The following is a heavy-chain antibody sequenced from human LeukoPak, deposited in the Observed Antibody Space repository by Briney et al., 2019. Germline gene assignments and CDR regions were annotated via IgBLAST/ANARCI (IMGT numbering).Heavy chain of an antibody. Sequence: GGSLRLSCAASGFTVSSNYMSWVRQAPGKGLEWVSVIYSGGSTYYADSVKGRFTISRDNSKNTLYLQMNSLRAEDTAVYYCARDWYPGGKTDYWSQGTLVTVSS. V-gene: IGHV3-53*01. CDR2: IYSGGST. J-gene: IGHJ4*02. CDR3: ARDWYPGGKTDY. CDR1: GFTVSSNY. D-gene: IGHD1-26*01.